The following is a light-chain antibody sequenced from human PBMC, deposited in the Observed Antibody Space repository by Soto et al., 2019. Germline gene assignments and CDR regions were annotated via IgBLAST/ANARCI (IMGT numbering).Light chain of an antibody. CDR1: TSNIESHP. Sequence: QPVLTQPPSASGTPGQRITISCSGSTSNIESHPVNWFQQVPGAAPKLLIKTNNQRPSGVPDRFSGSKSGASASLAISGLQSEDEANYYCATWDDSRNGVFGSGTKLTVL. V-gene: IGLV1-44*01. CDR2: TNN. J-gene: IGLJ1*01. CDR3: ATWDDSRNGV.